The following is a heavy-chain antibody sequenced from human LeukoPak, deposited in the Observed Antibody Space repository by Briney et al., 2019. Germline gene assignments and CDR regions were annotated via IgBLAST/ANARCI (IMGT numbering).Heavy chain of an antibody. CDR3: ARDGSSGWYGSLDAFDI. CDR2: ISAYNGNT. CDR1: GYTFTSYG. D-gene: IGHD6-19*01. V-gene: IGHV1-18*01. J-gene: IGHJ3*02. Sequence: GASVKVSCKASGYTFTSYGISWVRQAPGQGLEWMGWISAYNGNTNYAQKLQGRVTMTTDTSTSTAYMELRSLRSDDTAVYYCARDGSSGWYGSLDAFDIWGQGTMVTVSS.